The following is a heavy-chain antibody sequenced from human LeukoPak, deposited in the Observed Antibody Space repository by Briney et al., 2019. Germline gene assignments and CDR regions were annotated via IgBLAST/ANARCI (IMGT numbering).Heavy chain of an antibody. J-gene: IGHJ6*03. D-gene: IGHD2-2*01. V-gene: IGHV4-59*08. CDR3: ARGRCSSTSCYRVGYYMDV. Sequence: SEPLSLTCTVSGGSISSYYWIWMRQPPGKGLDWIGDIYYSGSSGGTNYNPSLKSRVTISVDTSKNQFSLKLSSVPAADTAVYYCARGRCSSTSCYRVGYYMDVWGKGTTVTVSS. CDR1: GGSISSYY. CDR2: IYYSGSSGGT.